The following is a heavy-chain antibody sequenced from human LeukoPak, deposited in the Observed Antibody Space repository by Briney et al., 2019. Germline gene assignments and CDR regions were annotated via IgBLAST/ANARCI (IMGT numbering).Heavy chain of an antibody. V-gene: IGHV4-4*07. CDR2: IYTSGYT. CDR1: GGSISSYY. D-gene: IGHD3-22*01. Sequence: SETLSLTCTVSGGSISSYYWNWIRQPAGKGLEWIGRIYTSGYTSYNPSLKSRVTISVDTSKNQFSLKLSSVTAADTAVYYCAGGSENYDSSGYIPHWGQGTLVTVSS. CDR3: AGGSENYDSSGYIPH. J-gene: IGHJ4*02.